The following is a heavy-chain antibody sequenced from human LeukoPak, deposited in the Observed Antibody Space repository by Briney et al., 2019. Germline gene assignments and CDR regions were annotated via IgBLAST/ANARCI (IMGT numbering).Heavy chain of an antibody. D-gene: IGHD6-19*01. Sequence: ASVKVSCKASGGTFSSYAISWVRQAPGQGLEWMGWINSNSGGTNYAQKFQGRVTMTRDTSISTAYMELSRLRSDDTAVYYCARDPRIAVAYDYWGQGTLVTVSS. CDR1: GGTFSSYA. CDR3: ARDPRIAVAYDY. CDR2: INSNSGGT. V-gene: IGHV1-2*02. J-gene: IGHJ4*02.